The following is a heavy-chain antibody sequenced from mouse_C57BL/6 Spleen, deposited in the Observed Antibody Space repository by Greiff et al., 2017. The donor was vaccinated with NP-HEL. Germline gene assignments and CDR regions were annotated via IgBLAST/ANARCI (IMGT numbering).Heavy chain of an antibody. CDR1: GFTFSSYA. CDR3: ARANWDYFDY. Sequence: EVMLVESGGGLVKPGGSLKLSCAASGFTFSSYAMSWVRQTPEKRLEWVATISDGGSYTNYPANVKGRFTISRDNAKNNLYLQMSNLKSEDTAMYYCARANWDYFDYWGQGTTLTVSS. D-gene: IGHD4-1*01. J-gene: IGHJ2*01. CDR2: ISDGGSYT. V-gene: IGHV5-4*03.